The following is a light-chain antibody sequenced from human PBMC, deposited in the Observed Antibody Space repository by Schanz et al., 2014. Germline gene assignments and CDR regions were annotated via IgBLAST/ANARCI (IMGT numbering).Light chain of an antibody. J-gene: IGKJ2*01. V-gene: IGKV3-20*01. CDR1: QSVSSSY. CDR3: HQYGSSPYT. Sequence: EIVLTQSPGTLSLSPGERATLSCRASQSVSSSYLAWYQQKPGQAPRLLIYGASSRATGIPDRFGGSGSGTDFTLTVSSLEPEDFAVYYCHQYGSSPYTFGQGTKLEIK. CDR2: GAS.